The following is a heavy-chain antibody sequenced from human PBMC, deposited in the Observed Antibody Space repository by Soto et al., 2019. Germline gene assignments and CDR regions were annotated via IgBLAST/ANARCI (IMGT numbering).Heavy chain of an antibody. V-gene: IGHV1-8*01. CDR1: GYTFTSYD. D-gene: IGHD4-17*01. J-gene: IGHJ6*02. CDR2: MNPNSGNT. Sequence: QVQLVQSGAEVKKPGASVKVSCKASGYTFTSYDINWVRQATGQGLEWMGWMNPNSGNTGYAQKFQGRVTMTRNTSISTAYMELSSLRSEDTAVYYCTTVTLWGYYYGMDVWGQGTTVTVSS. CDR3: TTVTLWGYYYGMDV.